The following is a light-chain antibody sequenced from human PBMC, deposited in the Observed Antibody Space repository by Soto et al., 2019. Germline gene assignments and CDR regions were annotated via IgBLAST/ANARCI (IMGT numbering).Light chain of an antibody. CDR2: AAS. CDR3: QQYYSYPLT. J-gene: IGKJ4*01. V-gene: IGKV1-8*01. Sequence: AIRMTQSPSSFSASTGDRVTITCRASQGISSYLAWYQQKPGKAPKLLIYAASTLQSGVPSRFSGSGSETDFTLTISCLQSEDVATYYCQQYYSYPLTFGGGTKVEIK. CDR1: QGISSY.